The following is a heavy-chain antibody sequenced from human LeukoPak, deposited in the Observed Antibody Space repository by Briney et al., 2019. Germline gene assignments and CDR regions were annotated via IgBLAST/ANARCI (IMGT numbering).Heavy chain of an antibody. Sequence: PGGSLRLSCAASGFTFSTYGLHWVRQAPGKGLEWVAFIRYDGSNKYYADSVKGRFTISRDNSKNTLFLQMNSLRADDTAVYYCAKDLPEYYGSGSYGFDYWGQGTLVTVSS. J-gene: IGHJ4*02. D-gene: IGHD3-10*01. CDR1: GFTFSTYG. V-gene: IGHV3-30*02. CDR3: AKDLPEYYGSGSYGFDY. CDR2: IRYDGSNK.